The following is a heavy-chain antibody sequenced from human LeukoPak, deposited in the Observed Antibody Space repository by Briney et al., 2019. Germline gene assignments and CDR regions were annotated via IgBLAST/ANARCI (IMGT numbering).Heavy chain of an antibody. CDR1: GYTFTSYG. V-gene: IGHV1-18*01. CDR3: ARVGTGNSDFDY. J-gene: IGHJ4*02. CDR2: INTYNGNT. Sequence: ASVKVSCKASGYTFTSYGTNWVRQAPGQGLEWMGWINTYNGNTNYAQTLQGRVTMTTDTSTSTAYVELRSLRSDDTAVYYCARVGTGNSDFDYWGQGSLVTVSS. D-gene: IGHD4-23*01.